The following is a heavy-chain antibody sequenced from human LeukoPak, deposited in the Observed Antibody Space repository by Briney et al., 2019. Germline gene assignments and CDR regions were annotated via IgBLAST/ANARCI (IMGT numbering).Heavy chain of an antibody. J-gene: IGHJ4*02. V-gene: IGHV3-21*01. D-gene: IGHD5-12*01. CDR3: ARDSEATDAGHSGYDSPSDY. CDR1: GFTFSSYS. CDR2: ISGSSSYI. Sequence: KSGGSLRLSCTASGFTFSSYSMNWVRQAPGKGLEWVATISGSSSYIYYADSVKGRFTISRDNAKNSLYLQMNSMRAEDTAVYYCARDSEATDAGHSGYDSPSDYWGQGTLVSVSS.